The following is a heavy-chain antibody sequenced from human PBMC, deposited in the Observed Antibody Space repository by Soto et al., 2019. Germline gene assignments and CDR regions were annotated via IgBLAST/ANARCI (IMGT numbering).Heavy chain of an antibody. CDR3: AKGAVYGSGSYYNPSAYLDY. CDR2: IYYSGST. D-gene: IGHD3-10*01. CDR1: GGSISSYY. Sequence: SETLSLTCTVSGGSISSYYWSWIRQPPGKGLEWIGYIYYSGSTNYNPSLKSRVTISVDTSKNQFSLKLSSVTAADTAVYYCAKGAVYGSGSYYNPSAYLDYWGQGTLVTVSS. V-gene: IGHV4-59*01. J-gene: IGHJ4*02.